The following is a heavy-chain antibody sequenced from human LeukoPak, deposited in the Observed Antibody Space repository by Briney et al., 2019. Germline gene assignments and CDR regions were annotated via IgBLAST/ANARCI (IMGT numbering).Heavy chain of an antibody. CDR3: ATDGLTGKTDGTLDS. CDR2: ILYDGSNK. D-gene: IGHD1-20*01. Sequence: GGSLRLSCVASGFIFSHYTIHWVRQAPGKGLEWVAVILYDGSNKNYADSVKGRFTISRDDSKNTLYLQMNSLRAEDTAMYYCATDGLTGKTDGTLDSWGQGTLVTVSS. V-gene: IGHV3-30-3*01. CDR1: GFIFSHYT. J-gene: IGHJ4*02.